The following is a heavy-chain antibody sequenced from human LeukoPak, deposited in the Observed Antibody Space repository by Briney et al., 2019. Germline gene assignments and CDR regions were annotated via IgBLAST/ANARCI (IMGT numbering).Heavy chain of an antibody. V-gene: IGHV3-30*03. CDR3: AYGSSWTYDFDY. J-gene: IGHJ4*02. Sequence: GGSLRLSCAASGFTFSTYGMHWVRQAPGRGLEWVALLSSDGGNKYYADSVKGRFTISRDNSKNTLYLQMNSLRVEDTALYYCAYGSSWTYDFDYWGQGTLVTVSS. D-gene: IGHD6-13*01. CDR2: LSSDGGNK. CDR1: GFTFSTYG.